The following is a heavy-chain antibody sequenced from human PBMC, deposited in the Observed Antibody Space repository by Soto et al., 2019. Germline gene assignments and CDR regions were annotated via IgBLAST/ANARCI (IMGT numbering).Heavy chain of an antibody. Sequence: EVQLVESGGGLVQPGRSLRLSCAASGFTFDDYAMHWVRQAPGKGLEWVSGISWNSGSIGYADSVKGRFTISRDNAKNALYLQMNSLRAEDTALYYCAKDIASTVAGTGDYWGQGTLVTVSS. V-gene: IGHV3-9*01. CDR2: ISWNSGSI. CDR3: AKDIASTVAGTGDY. J-gene: IGHJ4*02. CDR1: GFTFDDYA. D-gene: IGHD6-19*01.